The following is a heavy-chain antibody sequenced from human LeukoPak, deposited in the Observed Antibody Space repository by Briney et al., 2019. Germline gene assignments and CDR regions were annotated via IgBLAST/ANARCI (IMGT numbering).Heavy chain of an antibody. D-gene: IGHD6-6*01. J-gene: IGHJ3*02. V-gene: IGHV1-46*01. CDR3: ARDNARLVDAFDI. Sequence: ASVKVSCKASGYTFTSYYMHWVRQAPGQGLEWMGIINPSGGSTSYAQKFQGRVTMTRDTSTSTVYMELSSLRSEDTAVYYCARDNARLVDAFDIWGQGTMVTVSP. CDR1: GYTFTSYY. CDR2: INPSGGST.